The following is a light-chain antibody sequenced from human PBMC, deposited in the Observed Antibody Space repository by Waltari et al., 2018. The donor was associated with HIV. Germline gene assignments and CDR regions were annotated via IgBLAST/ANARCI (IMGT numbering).Light chain of an antibody. V-gene: IGLV1-40*01. J-gene: IGLJ3*02. CDR2: GNI. Sequence: QSVLTPPPSVSGAPGQTVTISCPGSSANIGATYDFPRSQHLPGSAPKVLVYGNIYRPPGVPDRFSGSKSGTSASLAITGLQADDEGYYYCQSYDTRSSGFLVFGGGTKVTVL. CDR1: SANIGATYD. CDR3: QSYDTRSSGFLV.